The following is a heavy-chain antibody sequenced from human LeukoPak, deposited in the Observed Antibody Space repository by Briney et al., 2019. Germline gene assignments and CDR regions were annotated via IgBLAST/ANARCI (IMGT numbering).Heavy chain of an antibody. CDR1: GGSIGSSNW. D-gene: IGHD5-24*01. J-gene: IGHJ3*02. Sequence: SGTLSLTCAVSGGSIGSSNWWSWVRQPPGKGLEWIGEIYHSGSTNYNPSLKSRVTISVDKSKNQFSLKLSSVTAADTAVYYCARRDLLLDDAFDIWGQGTMVTVSS. V-gene: IGHV4-4*02. CDR2: IYHSGST. CDR3: ARRDLLLDDAFDI.